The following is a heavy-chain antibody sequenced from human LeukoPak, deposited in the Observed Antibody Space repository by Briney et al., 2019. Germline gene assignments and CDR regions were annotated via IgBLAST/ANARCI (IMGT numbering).Heavy chain of an antibody. CDR3: ARVSPDTSGQHLSDY. CDR1: GGSFSGYY. Sequence: PSETLSLTCAVYGGSFSGYYWSWIRQPPGKGLEWIAEINHSGSTNYNPSLKSRVTISVDTSKNQFSLKLSSVTAADTAVYYCARVSPDTSGQHLSDYWGQGTLVTVSS. V-gene: IGHV4-34*01. CDR2: INHSGST. D-gene: IGHD3-22*01. J-gene: IGHJ4*02.